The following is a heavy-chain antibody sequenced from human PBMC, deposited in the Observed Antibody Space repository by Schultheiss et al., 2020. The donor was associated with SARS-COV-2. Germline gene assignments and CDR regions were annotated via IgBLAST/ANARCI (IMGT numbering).Heavy chain of an antibody. CDR3: VKDFRPDSGYDFDY. J-gene: IGHJ4*02. CDR1: GFTFSNAW. V-gene: IGHV3-23*01. CDR2: IWGNGANI. Sequence: GGSLRLSCAASGFTFSNAWMNWVRQAPGKGLEWVSVIWGNGANIYYADSVKGRFTISRDNSKNTVYLQMNSLRAEDTAVYYCVKDFRPDSGYDFDYWGQGTLVTVSS. D-gene: IGHD5-12*01.